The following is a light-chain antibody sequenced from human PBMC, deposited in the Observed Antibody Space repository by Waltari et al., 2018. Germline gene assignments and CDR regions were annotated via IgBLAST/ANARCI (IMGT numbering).Light chain of an antibody. Sequence: SYVLTQPPSVSVAPGQTAIFTCGGNNIGIKSVHWYQLRPGQAPVLVVYDSTDRPSGIPGRISGCNSGNTATLSISGVEAGDEADYYCQVWDSRSDHLLVFCGGTKLTVL. V-gene: IGLV3-21*02. J-gene: IGLJ3*02. CDR2: DST. CDR1: NIGIKS. CDR3: QVWDSRSDHLLV.